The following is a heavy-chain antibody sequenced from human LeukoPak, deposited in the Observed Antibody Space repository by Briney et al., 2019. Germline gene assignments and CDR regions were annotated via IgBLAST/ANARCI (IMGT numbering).Heavy chain of an antibody. Sequence: SETLSLTCTVSGGSISSNSYYWGWIRQPPGKGLEWIGSIYYSGSTYYNPSLKSRVTISVDTSKKQFSLKLSSVTAADTAVYYCASGLGAARSYFEYWGQGTLVTVSS. J-gene: IGHJ4*02. D-gene: IGHD6-25*01. CDR1: GGSISSNSYY. CDR3: ASGLGAARSYFEY. CDR2: IYYSGST. V-gene: IGHV4-39*07.